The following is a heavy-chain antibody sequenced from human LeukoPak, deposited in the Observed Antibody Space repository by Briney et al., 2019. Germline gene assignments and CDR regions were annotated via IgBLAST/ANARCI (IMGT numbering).Heavy chain of an antibody. CDR2: MNPNSDNT. Sequence: ASVKVSRKASGYTFTSYDINWVRQATGQGLEWMGWMNPNSDNTGYAQKFQGRVTMTRNTSISTAYMELSSLRSEDTAVYYCAREKQLAPTYYYYYMDVWGKGTTVTVSS. CDR3: AREKQLAPTYYYYYMDV. V-gene: IGHV1-8*01. J-gene: IGHJ6*03. CDR1: GYTFTSYD. D-gene: IGHD6-6*01.